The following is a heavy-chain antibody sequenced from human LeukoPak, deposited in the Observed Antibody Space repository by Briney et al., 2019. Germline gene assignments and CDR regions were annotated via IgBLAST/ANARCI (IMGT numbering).Heavy chain of an antibody. CDR2: INPNSGGT. CDR1: GYTFTGYY. J-gene: IGHJ4*02. Sequence: ASVKVSCKASGYTFTGYYMHWVRQAPGQGLEWMGWINPNSGGTNYAQKFQGRVTMTRDTSISTAYMELSRPRSDDTAVYYCARDPRSVAGRSDYWGQGTLVTVSS. D-gene: IGHD6-19*01. V-gene: IGHV1-2*02. CDR3: ARDPRSVAGRSDY.